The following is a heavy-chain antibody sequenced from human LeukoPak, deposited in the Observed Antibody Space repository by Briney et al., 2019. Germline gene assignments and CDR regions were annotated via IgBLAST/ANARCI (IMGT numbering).Heavy chain of an antibody. D-gene: IGHD2-2*02. J-gene: IGHJ4*02. Sequence: GGSLRLSCAASGFTVSSNYMSWVRQAPGKGLEWVSVIYSGGSTYYADSVKGRFTISRDNSKNTLYLQMNSLRAEDTAVYYCARDKGYCSSTSCYTYWDWGQGTLVTVPS. CDR3: ARDKGYCSSTSCYTYWD. CDR2: IYSGGST. V-gene: IGHV3-66*01. CDR1: GFTVSSNY.